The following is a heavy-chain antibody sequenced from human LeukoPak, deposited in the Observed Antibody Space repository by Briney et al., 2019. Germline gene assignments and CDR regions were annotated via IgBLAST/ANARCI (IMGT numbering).Heavy chain of an antibody. D-gene: IGHD6-6*01. CDR3: AKPTGSSIAARGGRYFQH. CDR1: GGSFSGYY. Sequence: SETLSLTCAVYGGSFSGYYWSWIRQPPRKGLEWIGEINHSGSTNYNPSLKSRVTISVDTSKNQFSLKLSSVTAADTAVYYCAKPTGSSIAARGGRYFQHWGQGTLVTVSS. J-gene: IGHJ1*01. V-gene: IGHV4-34*01. CDR2: INHSGST.